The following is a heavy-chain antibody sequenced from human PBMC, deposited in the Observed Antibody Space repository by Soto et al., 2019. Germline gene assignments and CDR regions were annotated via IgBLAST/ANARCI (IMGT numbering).Heavy chain of an antibody. V-gene: IGHV4-39*01. CDR1: GGSISSSSYY. CDR2: IYYSGST. Sequence: PLETLSLTCTVSGGSISSSSYYWGWIRQPPGKGLEWIGSIYYSGSTYYNPSLKSRVTISVDTSKNQFSLKLSSVTAADTAVYYCARQSGSPAAAGSNWFDPWGQGTLVTVS. J-gene: IGHJ5*02. CDR3: ARQSGSPAAAGSNWFDP. D-gene: IGHD6-13*01.